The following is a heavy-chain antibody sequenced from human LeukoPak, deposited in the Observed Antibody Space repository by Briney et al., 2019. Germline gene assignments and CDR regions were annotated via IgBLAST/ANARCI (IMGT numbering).Heavy chain of an antibody. J-gene: IGHJ5*02. D-gene: IGHD4-17*01. Sequence: ASVKVSCKASGYTFTGYYMHCVRQAPGQGLEWMGWINPNSGGTNYAQRFQGRVTMTRDTSISTAYMELSRLRSDDTAVYYCARGASGVYTVTTSWFDPWGQGTLVTVSS. CDR1: GYTFTGYY. CDR2: INPNSGGT. CDR3: ARGASGVYTVTTSWFDP. V-gene: IGHV1-2*02.